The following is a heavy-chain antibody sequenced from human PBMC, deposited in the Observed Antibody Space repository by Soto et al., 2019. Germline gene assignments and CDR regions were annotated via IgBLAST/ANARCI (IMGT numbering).Heavy chain of an antibody. D-gene: IGHD2-15*01. Sequence: ASVKVSCKASGYTFTSYDINWVRQATGQGLEWMGWMNPNSGNTGYAQKFQGRVTMTRNTSISTAYMELSSLRSEDTAVYYCAREVDCSGGSCYSEAFDIWGQGTMVTVSS. CDR1: GYTFTSYD. V-gene: IGHV1-8*01. J-gene: IGHJ3*02. CDR3: AREVDCSGGSCYSEAFDI. CDR2: MNPNSGNT.